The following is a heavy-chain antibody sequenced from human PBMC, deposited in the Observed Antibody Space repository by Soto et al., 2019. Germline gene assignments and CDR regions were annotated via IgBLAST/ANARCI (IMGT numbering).Heavy chain of an antibody. D-gene: IGHD3-22*01. J-gene: IGHJ4*02. Sequence: PSETLSLTCTVSGGSMSRGAYYWSWIRQPPGKGLEWIGYIYYNGSPSYNPSLKSRVTISIDTSKNQFSLKLSSVTAADTAVYYCARPQRPRSGYYPFDFWGQGAPVTVSS. V-gene: IGHV4-61*08. CDR3: ARPQRPRSGYYPFDF. CDR1: GGSMSRGAYY. CDR2: IYYNGSP.